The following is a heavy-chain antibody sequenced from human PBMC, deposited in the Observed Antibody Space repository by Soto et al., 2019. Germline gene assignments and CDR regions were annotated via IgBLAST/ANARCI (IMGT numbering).Heavy chain of an antibody. D-gene: IGHD2-2*01. CDR3: ARGVVPSAIPYWFDP. V-gene: IGHV3-21*01. J-gene: IGHJ5*02. Sequence: EVQLVESGGGLVKPGGSLRLXCGASGFTFSSHAMNWXRQAPGKGLEWVSSISSSGDYVYYADSVRGRFTISRDNAKNSLFLQMNSLRADDTAVYFCARGVVPSAIPYWFDPWGQGTLVTVSS. CDR1: GFTFSSHA. CDR2: ISSSGDYV.